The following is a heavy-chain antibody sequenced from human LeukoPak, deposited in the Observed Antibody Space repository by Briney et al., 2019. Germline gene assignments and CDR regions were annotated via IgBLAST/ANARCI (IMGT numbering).Heavy chain of an antibody. CDR3: VRLWDSSGFFGY. Sequence: GGSLRLSCVASGFTSSNYWMSWVRQAPGKGLEWVANIQKDGSEKHYVASVEGRFTISRDNAENSLFLQLNSLRVGDTAVYYCVRLWDSSGFFGYWGQGALVTVSS. CDR1: GFTSSNYW. J-gene: IGHJ4*02. CDR2: IQKDGSEK. D-gene: IGHD3-22*01. V-gene: IGHV3-7*01.